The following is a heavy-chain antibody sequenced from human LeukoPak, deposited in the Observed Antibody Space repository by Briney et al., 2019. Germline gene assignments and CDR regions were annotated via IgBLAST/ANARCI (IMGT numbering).Heavy chain of an antibody. Sequence: GGSLRLSCAASGFTFSSYDMHWVRQAPGKGLEWVAFIRYDGSNKYYADSVKGRFTISRDNSKNTLYLQMNSLRAEDTAVYYCAREIRGRWNSHIVTPGRDYYYGMDVWGQGTTVTVSS. J-gene: IGHJ6*02. V-gene: IGHV3-30*02. CDR3: AREIRGRWNSHIVTPGRDYYYGMDV. CDR2: IRYDGSNK. CDR1: GFTFSSYD. D-gene: IGHD2-21*01.